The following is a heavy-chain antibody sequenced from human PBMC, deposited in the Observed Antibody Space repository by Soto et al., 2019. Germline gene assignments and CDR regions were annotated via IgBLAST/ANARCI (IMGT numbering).Heavy chain of an antibody. J-gene: IGHJ4*02. V-gene: IGHV1-46*03. CDR2: INPSGGST. CDR1: GYTFTSYY. D-gene: IGHD2-8*01. CDR3: ASLGYCTNGVCDIFDY. Sequence: SVKVSCKASGYTFTSYYMLWVRQALGQGLEWMGIINPSGGSTSYAQKFQGRVTMTRDTSTSTVYMELSSLRSEDTAVYYCASLGYCTNGVCDIFDYWGQGTLVTVSS.